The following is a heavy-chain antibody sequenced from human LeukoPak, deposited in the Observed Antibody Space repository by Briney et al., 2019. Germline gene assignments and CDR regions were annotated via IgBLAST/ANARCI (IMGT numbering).Heavy chain of an antibody. V-gene: IGHV4-31*03. CDR1: GGSISSGGYY. CDR3: ARDASGSYYPYFDY. D-gene: IGHD1-26*01. J-gene: IGHJ4*02. Sequence: TPSETLSLTCTVSGGSISSGGYYWSWIRQHPGKGLEWIGYIYYSGSTYYNPSLKSRVTISVDTSKNQFSLKLSSVTAADTAVYYCARDASGSYYPYFDYWGQGTLVTVSS. CDR2: IYYSGST.